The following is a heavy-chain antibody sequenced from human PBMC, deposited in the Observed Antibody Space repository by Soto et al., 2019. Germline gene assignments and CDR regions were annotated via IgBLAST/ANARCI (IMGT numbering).Heavy chain of an antibody. D-gene: IGHD1-1*01. J-gene: IGHJ2*01. Sequence: EVQLVESGGGLVQPGGSLRLSCAASGFTLSNFWMHWVRHVPGKGLLWVSRINGDGSSSAYADSVKGRFTISRDNARNGVYLQMDGLRVEERGLFYCAGVCDGYWNAGGRGPLVLVPS. CDR1: GFTLSNFW. CDR2: INGDGSSS. CDR3: AGVCDGYWNA. V-gene: IGHV3-74*03.